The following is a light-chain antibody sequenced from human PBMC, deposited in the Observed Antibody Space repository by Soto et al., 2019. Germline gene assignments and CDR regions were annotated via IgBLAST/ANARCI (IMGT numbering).Light chain of an antibody. J-gene: IGKJ1*01. CDR1: QSISSW. CDR2: KTS. CDR3: QYYNNYCWT. Sequence: DIQLTQSPSTLSASVGDRVTITCRASQSISSWLAWYQQKPGKAPKFLIYKTSNLESGVPSRFSGSGSGTEFTLTISSLQPDDFATYYCQYYNNYCWTFGQGTKGESK. V-gene: IGKV1-5*03.